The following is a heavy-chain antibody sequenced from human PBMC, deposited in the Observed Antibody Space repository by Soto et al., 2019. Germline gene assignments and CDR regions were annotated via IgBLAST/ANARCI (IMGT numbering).Heavy chain of an antibody. CDR3: ARVVTYYYDSSGYYPHSYYFDC. CDR1: GGTFSSYA. V-gene: IGHV1-69*12. J-gene: IGHJ4*02. Sequence: QVQLVQSGAEVKKPGSSVKVSCKASGGTFSSYAISWVRQAPGQGLEWMGGIIPIFGTANSAQKFQGRVTITADESTSTAYMELRSLRSEDTVVYYCARVVTYYYDSSGYYPHSYYFDCWSQGTLVTVSS. D-gene: IGHD3-22*01. CDR2: IIPIFGTA.